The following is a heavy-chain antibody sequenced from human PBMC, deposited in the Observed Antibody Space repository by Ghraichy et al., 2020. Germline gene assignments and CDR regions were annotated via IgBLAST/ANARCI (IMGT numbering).Heavy chain of an antibody. V-gene: IGHV3-53*01. CDR3: ARCLDYGDYIFDF. J-gene: IGHJ4*02. Sequence: GESLNISCAASGFTVSSNYMSWVRQAPGKGLEWVSVIYSGGSTYYADSVKGRFTISRDNSKNTLYLQMNSLRAEDTAVYYCARCLDYGDYIFDFWGQGTLVTLFS. D-gene: IGHD4-17*01. CDR2: IYSGGST. CDR1: GFTVSSNY.